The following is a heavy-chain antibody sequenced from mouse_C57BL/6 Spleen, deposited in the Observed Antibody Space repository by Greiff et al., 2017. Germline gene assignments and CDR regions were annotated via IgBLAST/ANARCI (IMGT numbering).Heavy chain of an antibody. CDR2: ISDGGSYT. J-gene: IGHJ4*01. D-gene: IGHD3-2*02. Sequence: EVKLMESGGGLVKPGGSLKLSCAASGFTFRSYAMSWVRQTPEKRLEWVATISDGGSYTYYPDNVKGRFTFSRDNAKNNLYLQMSHLKSEDTAMYYCARSSGYGAMDYWGQGTSVTVSS. V-gene: IGHV5-4*03. CDR1: GFTFRSYA. CDR3: ARSSGYGAMDY.